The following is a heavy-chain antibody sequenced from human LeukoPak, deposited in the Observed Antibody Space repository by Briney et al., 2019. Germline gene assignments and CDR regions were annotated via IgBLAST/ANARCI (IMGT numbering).Heavy chain of an antibody. D-gene: IGHD3-10*01. J-gene: IGHJ4*02. Sequence: PSETLSLTCSVSGDSISYFYWSWIRQAAGKGLEWIGYIYYSGSTNYNPSLKSRVTISVDTSKNQFSLKLSSVTAADTAVYYCARGRGHQDYWGQGTLVTVSS. CDR1: GDSISYFY. V-gene: IGHV4-59*01. CDR3: ARGRGHQDY. CDR2: IYYSGST.